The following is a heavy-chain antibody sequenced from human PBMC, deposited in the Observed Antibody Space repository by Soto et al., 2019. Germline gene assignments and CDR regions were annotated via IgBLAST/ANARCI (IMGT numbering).Heavy chain of an antibody. D-gene: IGHD3-16*01. V-gene: IGHV4-59*01. J-gene: IGHJ6*02. Sequence: QVQLQESGPGLVKPSETLSLTCTVSGGSISSYYWSWIRQPPGKGLEWIGYIYYSGSTNYNPSLKSRVTISVDTSKNQFSLKLSSVTAADTAVYYCAREGGGRDYYGMDVWGQGTTVTVSS. CDR1: GGSISSYY. CDR2: IYYSGST. CDR3: AREGGGRDYYGMDV.